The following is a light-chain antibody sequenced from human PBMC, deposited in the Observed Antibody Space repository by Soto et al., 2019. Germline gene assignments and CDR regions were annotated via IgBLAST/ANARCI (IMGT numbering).Light chain of an antibody. V-gene: IGKV1D-8*01. Sequence: IQMTQSPSLLSASTGDRVTIMFRMSQCIRSYLALYQQKPGKAPELLIYAASTLQSGVPSRFSGSGSGTDFTLTISCLQSEDFATYYCQQYYSFLWTFGQGTKVDNK. CDR2: AAS. CDR1: QCIRSY. J-gene: IGKJ1*01. CDR3: QQYYSFLWT.